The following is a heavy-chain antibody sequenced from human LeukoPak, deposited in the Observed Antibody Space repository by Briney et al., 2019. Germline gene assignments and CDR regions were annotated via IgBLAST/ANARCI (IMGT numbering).Heavy chain of an antibody. CDR3: ARDLIDIVVVPAAFDY. V-gene: IGHV3-30*01. CDR1: GFTFSSYA. J-gene: IGHJ4*02. Sequence: GGSLRLSCAASGFTFSSYAMHWVHQAPGKGLEWVAVISYDGSNKYYADSVKGRFTISRDNSKNTLYLQMNSLRAEDTAVYYCARDLIDIVVVPAAFDYWGQGTLVTVSS. CDR2: ISYDGSNK. D-gene: IGHD2-2*01.